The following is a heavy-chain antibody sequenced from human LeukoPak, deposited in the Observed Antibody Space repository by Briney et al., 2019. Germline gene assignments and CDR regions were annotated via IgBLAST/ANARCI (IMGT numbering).Heavy chain of an antibody. CDR2: ISSAGGNI. CDR3: ARDGYSGLYPDY. V-gene: IGHV3-48*04. CDR1: GFTFRSYG. Sequence: GGSLRLSCAASGFTFRSYGLSWFRQAPGKGLEWVSYISSAGGNINYADSVKGRFIISRDNAKNSLYLQMNSLRAEDTAVYYCARDGYSGLYPDYWGQGTLVTVSS. J-gene: IGHJ4*02. D-gene: IGHD5-12*01.